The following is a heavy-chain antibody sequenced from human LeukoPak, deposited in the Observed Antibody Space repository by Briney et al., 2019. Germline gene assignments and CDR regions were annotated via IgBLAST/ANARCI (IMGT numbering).Heavy chain of an antibody. D-gene: IGHD3-22*01. CDR2: IIPIFGIA. CDR1: RRTFSSYA. CDR3: ARETLNYYDSSGNWFDP. V-gene: IGHV1-69*04. Sequence: GPSVKVSCKASRRTFSSYAISWVRHAPGQGLECMGRIIPIFGIANYAQKFQGRVTITADKSTSTAYMELSSLRSEDTAVYYCARETLNYYDSSGNWFDPWGQGTLVTVSS. J-gene: IGHJ5*02.